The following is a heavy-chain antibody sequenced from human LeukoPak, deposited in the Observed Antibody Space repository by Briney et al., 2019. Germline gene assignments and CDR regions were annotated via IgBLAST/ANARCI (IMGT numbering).Heavy chain of an antibody. Sequence: SETLSLTCAVYGGSFSGHYWSWIRQSPGRGLEWIGEINHSGRTNYDPSLRSRITMSVDKSKNQFFLNLSSVTVADTAVYYCARGPSSEKVVAGFDYWGQGVVVTVSS. CDR1: GGSFSGHY. CDR2: INHSGRT. V-gene: IGHV4-34*10. J-gene: IGHJ4*02. CDR3: ARGPSSEKVVAGFDY. D-gene: IGHD3-10*01.